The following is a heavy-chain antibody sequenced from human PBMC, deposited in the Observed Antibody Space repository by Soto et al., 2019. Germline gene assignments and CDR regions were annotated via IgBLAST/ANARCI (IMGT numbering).Heavy chain of an antibody. D-gene: IGHD3-10*01. V-gene: IGHV3-30-3*01. Sequence: VGSLRLSCASSVFTVSDYAIHCVRHGPGKGLERVAVISNDGNKKYYGDSVKGRFTISRDNSKNTLYLQVNSLRAEDTAVYYCAKVRIRGVIITPPEYWGQGTLVTVSS. CDR2: ISNDGNKK. CDR3: AKVRIRGVIITPPEY. CDR1: VFTVSDYA. J-gene: IGHJ4*02.